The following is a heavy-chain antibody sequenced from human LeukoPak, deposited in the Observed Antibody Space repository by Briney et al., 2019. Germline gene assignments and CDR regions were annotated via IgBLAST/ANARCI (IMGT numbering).Heavy chain of an antibody. Sequence: GESLKISCRGSGYSFTTYWIAWVRQMPGKGLEWMGIIYPGDSDTRYSPSFQGQVTISADKSISTAYLQWSSLKASDTAMYYCARGRTTLITFGGVIVTNNWFDPWGQGTLVTVSS. CDR2: IYPGDSDT. V-gene: IGHV5-51*01. D-gene: IGHD3-16*02. CDR1: GYSFTTYW. J-gene: IGHJ5*02. CDR3: ARGRTTLITFGGVIVTNNWFDP.